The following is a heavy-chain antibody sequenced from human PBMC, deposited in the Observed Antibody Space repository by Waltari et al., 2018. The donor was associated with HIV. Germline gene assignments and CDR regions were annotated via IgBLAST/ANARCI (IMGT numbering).Heavy chain of an antibody. Sequence: QVQLVQSGAEVKKPGASVKVSCKASGYTFTTYPISWVRQAPGRGLEWMGWISAYNGDTNYAQTLQDRVSMTTDTSTSTAYMELRSLRSDDTAIYYCASGYTYGYEIFDYWGQGTLVTVSS. V-gene: IGHV1-18*01. CDR1: GYTFTTYP. J-gene: IGHJ4*02. CDR3: ASGYTYGYEIFDY. D-gene: IGHD5-18*01. CDR2: ISAYNGDT.